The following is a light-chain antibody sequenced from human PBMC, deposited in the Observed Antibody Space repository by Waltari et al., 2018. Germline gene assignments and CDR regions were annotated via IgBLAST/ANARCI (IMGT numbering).Light chain of an antibody. CDR2: KAS. Sequence: DIQMPQSPSTLSASIGDRVTITCRASQTIRSWLAWYQQKPGKAPKLLIYKASSLQSGVPSRFSGSGSGTEFTLTISSLQPDDFATYYCQQYNSLWTFGQGTTVEI. V-gene: IGKV1-5*03. CDR1: QTIRSW. J-gene: IGKJ1*01. CDR3: QQYNSLWT.